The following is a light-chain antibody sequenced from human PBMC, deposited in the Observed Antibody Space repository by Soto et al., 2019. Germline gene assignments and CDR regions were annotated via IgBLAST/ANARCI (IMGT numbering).Light chain of an antibody. V-gene: IGLV2-14*01. Sequence: QSALTQPASVSGSLGQSITLSCTGTSSDIGGYSYVSWYQQSPGKAPKLIIFEVRDRPLGVSDRFSGSKSGNTACLTISGLRAEDEATYYCSSYRDTDTLLIFGGGTKLTVL. CDR1: SSDIGGYSY. CDR3: SSYRDTDTLLI. CDR2: EVR. J-gene: IGLJ2*01.